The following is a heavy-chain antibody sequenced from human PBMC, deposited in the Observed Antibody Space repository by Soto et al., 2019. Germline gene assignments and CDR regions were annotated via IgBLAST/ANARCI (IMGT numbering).Heavy chain of an antibody. J-gene: IGHJ1*01. D-gene: IGHD3-16*01. V-gene: IGHV3-30*19. CDR2: TSYDGSDK. CDR3: ARGGTTGGLDV. Sequence: QVHLVESGGGVVQPGTSLRVSCVGSGFTFRSYVIHWVRQAPGKGLGWVALTSYDGSDKYYGDSVRGQFTISRDNSRNTVDLQMDSLRLEDTALYDCARGGTTGGLDVWGQGTLVSVSS. CDR1: GFTFRSYV.